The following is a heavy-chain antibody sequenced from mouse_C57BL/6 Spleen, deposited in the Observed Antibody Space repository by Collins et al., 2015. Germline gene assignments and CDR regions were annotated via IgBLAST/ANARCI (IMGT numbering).Heavy chain of an antibody. D-gene: IGHD1-1*01. V-gene: IGHV1S81*02. J-gene: IGHJ2*01. CDR2: INPSNGRT. CDR1: GYTFTSYW. CDR3: AYYYGSNFY. Sequence: QVQLQQPGAELVKPGASVKLSCKASGYTFTSYWMHWVKQRPGQGLEWIGEINPSNGRTNYNEKFKSKATLTVDKSSSTAYMQLSSLTSEDSAVYYCAYYYGSNFYWGQGTTLTVSS.